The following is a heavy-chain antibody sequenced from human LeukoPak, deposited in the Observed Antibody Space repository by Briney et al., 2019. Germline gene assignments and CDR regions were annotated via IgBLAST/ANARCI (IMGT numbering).Heavy chain of an antibody. V-gene: IGHV3-21*01. J-gene: IGHJ3*02. CDR1: GFTFSSYS. CDR3: ARDILRDGYSRGGAFDI. Sequence: PGGSLRLSCAASGFTFSSYSMNWIRQAPGKGLEWVSSISGSSSYIYYADSVKGRFTISRANAKNSLYLQMNSLRAEDTAVYYCARDILRDGYSRGGAFDIWGQGTMVTVSS. D-gene: IGHD5-24*01. CDR2: ISGSSSYI.